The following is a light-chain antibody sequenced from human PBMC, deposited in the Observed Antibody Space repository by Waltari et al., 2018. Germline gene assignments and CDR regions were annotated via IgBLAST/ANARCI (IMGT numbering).Light chain of an antibody. CDR1: SSAAGPYNP. J-gene: IGLJ2*01. CDR2: EVS. CDR3: SSYAGYDILV. Sequence: QSALTQPPSAPGSPGQAVTICCTGTSSAAGPYNPFSWYQQSPGQAPKLMIYEVSERPSGVPDRFSASKSGNTASLTVSGLQAEDEADYYCSSYAGYDILVFGGGTRLTVL. V-gene: IGLV2-8*01.